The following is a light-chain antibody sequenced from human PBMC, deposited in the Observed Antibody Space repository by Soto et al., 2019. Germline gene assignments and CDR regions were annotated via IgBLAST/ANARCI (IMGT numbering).Light chain of an antibody. J-gene: IGKJ1*01. Sequence: EIVMTQSPATVSVSPGERASLSCRASQSVSSDLAWYQQKPGQAPRLLIYGASTRATGISARFSGSGSGTEFTLIISSLQSEDFAVYYCQQYNDWPRTFGQGTKVEIK. V-gene: IGKV3-15*01. CDR3: QQYNDWPRT. CDR2: GAS. CDR1: QSVSSD.